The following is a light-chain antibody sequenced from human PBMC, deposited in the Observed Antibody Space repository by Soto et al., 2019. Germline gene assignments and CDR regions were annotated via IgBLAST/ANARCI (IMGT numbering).Light chain of an antibody. V-gene: IGLV1-40*01. CDR3: QSYDSSLSGSV. Sequence: QSFLTQPPSVSGAPGQRVTISCTGSSSNIGAGYDVHWYQQLPGTAPKLLIYGNSNRPSGVPDRFSGSKSGTSASLAITGLQAEDEADYYCQSYDSSLSGSVFGGGTQLTVL. CDR1: SSNIGAGYD. CDR2: GNS. J-gene: IGLJ2*01.